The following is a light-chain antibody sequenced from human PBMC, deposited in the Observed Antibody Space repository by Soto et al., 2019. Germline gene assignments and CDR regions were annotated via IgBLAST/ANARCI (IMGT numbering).Light chain of an antibody. Sequence: DTVTITCRASQGVTTWLAWYQQKPGKAPKLLIYDASSVESGVPLRFSGGGSGTEFTLTISSLQAAEFGSDCCHRYNSYSEAFGEGTKVDIK. V-gene: IGKV1-5*01. CDR1: QGVTTW. J-gene: IGKJ1*01. CDR2: DAS. CDR3: HRYNSYSEA.